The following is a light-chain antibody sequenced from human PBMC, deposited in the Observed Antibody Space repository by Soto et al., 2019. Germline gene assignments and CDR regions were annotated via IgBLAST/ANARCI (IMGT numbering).Light chain of an antibody. Sequence: EIVLTQSPATLSLSPGDRATLSCRTSHGLGTNLAWYQQIPGQAPRLLIYGASTRATGIPTRFSGSGSETEFTLTISSLQSEDLAVYYCHQYNNWPLTFGGGTKVDIK. J-gene: IGKJ4*01. CDR2: GAS. V-gene: IGKV3-15*01. CDR3: HQYNNWPLT. CDR1: HGLGTN.